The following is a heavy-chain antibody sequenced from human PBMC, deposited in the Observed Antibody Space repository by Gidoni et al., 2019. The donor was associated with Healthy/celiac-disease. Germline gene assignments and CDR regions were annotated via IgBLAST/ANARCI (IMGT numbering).Heavy chain of an antibody. CDR3: ASAPGGWSRRPWDY. J-gene: IGHJ4*02. Sequence: QVQLVQSGAEVKKPGSSVKVSCKASVGTFSSYAISWVRQAPGQGLEWMGGIIPIFGTANCAQKFQGRVTITADESTSTAYMELSSLRSEDTDVYYCASAPGGWSRRPWDYWGQGTLVTVSS. D-gene: IGHD2-15*01. CDR1: VGTFSSYA. V-gene: IGHV1-69*01. CDR2: IIPIFGTA.